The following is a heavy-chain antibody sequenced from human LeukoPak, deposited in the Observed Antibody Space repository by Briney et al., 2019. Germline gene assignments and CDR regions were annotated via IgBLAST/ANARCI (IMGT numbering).Heavy chain of an antibody. Sequence: GGSLRLSCAASGFTFSSYSMNWVRQAPGKGLEWVAYISSSGILIYYADSVKGRFTISRDNGKNSLFLQMDSLRVEDTAVYYCAKVSGSGWHFDHWGQGTLVTVSS. CDR2: ISSSGILI. V-gene: IGHV3-48*04. J-gene: IGHJ4*02. D-gene: IGHD6-19*01. CDR1: GFTFSSYS. CDR3: AKVSGSGWHFDH.